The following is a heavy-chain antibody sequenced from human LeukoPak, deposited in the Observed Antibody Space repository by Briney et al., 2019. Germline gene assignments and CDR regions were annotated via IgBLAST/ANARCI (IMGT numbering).Heavy chain of an antibody. V-gene: IGHV3-74*01. CDR2: INTDGSST. J-gene: IGHJ3*02. Sequence: PGGSLRLSCAASGFTFSSYWMHWVRQAPGKGLVWVSRINTDGSSTSYADSVKGRFTISRDNAKNSLYLQMNSLRAEDTAVYYCARQVNRYCSSTSCYSRAFDIWGQGTMVTVSS. CDR1: GFTFSSYW. CDR3: ARQVNRYCSSTSCYSRAFDI. D-gene: IGHD2-2*02.